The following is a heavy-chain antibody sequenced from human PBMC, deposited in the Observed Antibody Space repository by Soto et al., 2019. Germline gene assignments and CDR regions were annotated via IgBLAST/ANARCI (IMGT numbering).Heavy chain of an antibody. V-gene: IGHV3-23*01. J-gene: IGHJ4*02. Sequence: EVHLLESGGTLVQPGGSLRLSCAASGFDFSTYAMTWVRQAPGKGLEWGSGIINSGATTYYEDSVKGRFTISRDNSRNRLYLQMNSLRVDDTAMYYCAKDWPGTSSVTSDFWGQGTLVTVSS. CDR1: GFDFSTYA. CDR2: IINSGATT. CDR3: AKDWPGTSSVTSDF. D-gene: IGHD4-17*01.